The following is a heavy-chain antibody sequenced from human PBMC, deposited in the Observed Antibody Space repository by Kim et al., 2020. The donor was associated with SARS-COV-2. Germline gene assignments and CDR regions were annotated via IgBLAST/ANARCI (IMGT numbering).Heavy chain of an antibody. Sequence: NYNPALKSRVHISIHTSRNQFSLTLASVTSADTAMYYCARDRDGGSSSDYWGQGTLVSVSS. V-gene: IGHV4-59*01. D-gene: IGHD2-15*01. J-gene: IGHJ4*02. CDR3: ARDRDGGSSSDY.